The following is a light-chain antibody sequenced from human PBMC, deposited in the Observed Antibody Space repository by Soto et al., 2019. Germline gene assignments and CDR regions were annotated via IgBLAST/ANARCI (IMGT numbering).Light chain of an antibody. Sequence: SYELTQPSSVSVSPGQTARITCSGDVLAKKYARWFQQKPGQAPVLVIYKDSERPSGIPERFSGSSSGTTVTLTISGAQVEDEADYYCYSAADNISWVFGGGTKLTVL. CDR1: VLAKKY. CDR3: YSAADNISWV. CDR2: KDS. V-gene: IGLV3-27*01. J-gene: IGLJ3*02.